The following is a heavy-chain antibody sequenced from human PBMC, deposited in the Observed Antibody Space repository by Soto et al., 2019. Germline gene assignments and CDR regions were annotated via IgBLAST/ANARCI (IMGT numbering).Heavy chain of an antibody. Sequence: QVHLQESGPGQVRPSQTLSLTCTVSGASVTTGGYFWTWLRQHPGKGPEWIGYIHSRGSTSYNPSFQCRLSMSLDSSKTHFPLPLTSVTAADTAVYYCAVHRATPGVALSNWFAPWGQGSLVTVSS. CDR1: GASVTTGGYF. J-gene: IGHJ5*02. V-gene: IGHV4-31*03. CDR2: IHSRGST. D-gene: IGHD3-10*01. CDR3: AVHRATPGVALSNWFAP.